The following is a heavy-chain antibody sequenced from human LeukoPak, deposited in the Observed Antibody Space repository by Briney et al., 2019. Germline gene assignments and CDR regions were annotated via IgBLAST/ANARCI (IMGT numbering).Heavy chain of an antibody. J-gene: IGHJ4*02. CDR2: ISSSSSYI. V-gene: IGHV3-21*01. CDR3: ARDRSSGGHDY. Sequence: GGSLRLSCAASGFTFSSYSKNWVRQAPGEGLEWVSSISSSSSYIYYADSVKGRFTISRDNAKNSLYLQMNSLRAEDTAVYYCARDRSSGGHDYWGQGTLVTGSS. D-gene: IGHD1-14*01. CDR1: GFTFSSYS.